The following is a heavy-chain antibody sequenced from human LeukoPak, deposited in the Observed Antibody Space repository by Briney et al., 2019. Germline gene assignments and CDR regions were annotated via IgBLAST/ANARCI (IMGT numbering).Heavy chain of an antibody. J-gene: IGHJ4*02. Sequence: GASVKVSCKASGGTFSSYAISWVRRAPGQGLEWMGGIIPIFGTANYAQKFQGRVTITADESTSTAYMELSSLRSEDTAVYYCARDCSSTSCYGGGYDYWGQGTLVTVSS. CDR3: ARDCSSTSCYGGGYDY. V-gene: IGHV1-69*01. D-gene: IGHD2-2*01. CDR2: IIPIFGTA. CDR1: GGTFSSYA.